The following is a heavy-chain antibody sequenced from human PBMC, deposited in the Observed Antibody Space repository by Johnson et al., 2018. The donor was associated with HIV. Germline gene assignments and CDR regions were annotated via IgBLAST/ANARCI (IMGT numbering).Heavy chain of an antibody. CDR3: TTGPGSWELPDAFDI. J-gene: IGHJ3*02. CDR1: GFTFSSYG. V-gene: IGHV3-30*02. Sequence: QVQLVESGGGVVQPGGSLRLSCAASGFTFSSYGMHWVRQAPGKGLEWVAFIRYDGSNKYYADSVNGRFTISRDNSKNTLYLQMNSLKTEDTAVYYCTTGPGSWELPDAFDIWGQGTMVTVSS. D-gene: IGHD1-26*01. CDR2: IRYDGSNK.